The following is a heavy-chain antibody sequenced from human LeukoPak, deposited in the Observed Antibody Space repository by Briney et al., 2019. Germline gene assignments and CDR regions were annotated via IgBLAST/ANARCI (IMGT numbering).Heavy chain of an antibody. D-gene: IGHD2-21*02. CDR3: ARARSYCGGDCYSGIGN. Sequence: SETLSLTCTVSGGSISSSNHYWGWIRQPPGKGLEWIAIIYYRGSTYYNPSLNSRVTISLDTSKNQLSLKLTSVTAADTAVYYCARARSYCGGDCYSGIGNWGQGTLVTVSS. V-gene: IGHV4-39*07. CDR1: GGSISSSNHY. J-gene: IGHJ4*02. CDR2: IYYRGST.